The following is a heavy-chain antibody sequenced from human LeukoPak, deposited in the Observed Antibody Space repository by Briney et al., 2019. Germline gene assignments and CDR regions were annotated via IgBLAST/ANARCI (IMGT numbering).Heavy chain of an antibody. CDR2: IKSKTDGGTT. Sequence: PGGSLRLSCAASGFTSSNSAMSWVRQAPGKGLEWVGRIKSKTDGGTTDYAAPVKGRFTISRDDSKNTLYLQMNSLKTEDTAVYYCTTETTVAAFDYWGQGTLVTVSS. V-gene: IGHV3-15*01. CDR1: GFTSSNSA. D-gene: IGHD4-23*01. CDR3: TTETTVAAFDY. J-gene: IGHJ4*02.